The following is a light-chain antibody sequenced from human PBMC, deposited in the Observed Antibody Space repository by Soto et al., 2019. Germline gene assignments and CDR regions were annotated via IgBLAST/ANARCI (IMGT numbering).Light chain of an antibody. CDR2: DVN. J-gene: IGLJ2*01. CDR3: SSYAGTNTLVL. V-gene: IGLV2-14*01. CDR1: SSDIGGYNY. Sequence: QSALTQPASVSGSPGQSITISCTGTSSDIGGYNYVSWFQQHPGKAPNLIIYDVNNRPSGVSNRFSGSKSGTTASLAISGLQAEDEAEYFCSSYAGTNTLVLFGGGTKLTVL.